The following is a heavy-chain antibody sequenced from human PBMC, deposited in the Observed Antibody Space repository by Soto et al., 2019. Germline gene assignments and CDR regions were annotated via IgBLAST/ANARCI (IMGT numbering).Heavy chain of an antibody. CDR3: ARIYGSGSYYILWYFDY. CDR1: GGSISSSSYF. CDR2: MYYSGGT. Sequence: SETLSLTCTVSGGSISSSSYFWGWIRQPPGKGLEWIGSMYYSGGTYYNPSLKSRVTISVDTSKNQFSLKLSSVTAADTAVYYCARIYGSGSYYILWYFDYWGQGTLVTVSS. J-gene: IGHJ4*02. V-gene: IGHV4-39*01. D-gene: IGHD3-10*01.